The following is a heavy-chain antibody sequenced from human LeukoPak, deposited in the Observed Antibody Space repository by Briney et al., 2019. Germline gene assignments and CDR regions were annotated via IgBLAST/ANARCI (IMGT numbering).Heavy chain of an antibody. CDR1: GGSISSSSYY. Sequence: SETLSLTCTVSGGSISSSSYYWGWIRQPPGKGLEWIGSIYYSGSTYYSPSLKSRVTISVDTSKNQFSLKLSSVTAADTAVYYCASQEVVPAAKGWFDPWGQGTLVTVSS. J-gene: IGHJ5*02. CDR2: IYYSGST. D-gene: IGHD2-2*01. V-gene: IGHV4-39*01. CDR3: ASQEVVPAAKGWFDP.